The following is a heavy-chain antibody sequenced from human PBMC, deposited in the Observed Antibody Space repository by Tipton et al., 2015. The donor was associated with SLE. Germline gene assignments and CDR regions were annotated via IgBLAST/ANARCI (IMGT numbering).Heavy chain of an antibody. CDR1: GFTFSSYS. Sequence: SLRLSCAASGFTFSSYSMNWVRQAPGKGLEWVSSISSSSSYIYYADSVKGRFTISRDNAKNSLYLQMNSLRAEDTAVYYCARGGSPTAFDIWGQGTMVTVSS. CDR2: ISSSSSYI. J-gene: IGHJ3*02. D-gene: IGHD3-16*01. V-gene: IGHV3-21*01. CDR3: ARGGSPTAFDI.